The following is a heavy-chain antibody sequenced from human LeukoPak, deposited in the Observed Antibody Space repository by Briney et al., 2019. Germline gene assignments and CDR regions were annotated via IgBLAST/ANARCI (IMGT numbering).Heavy chain of an antibody. V-gene: IGHV3-48*01. CDR3: ARDGVLWEPTI. Sequence: GGSLRLSRAASGFTFRNHGMNWVRQAPGKGLEWVSYISSSSSTIYYADSVKGRFTISRDNAKNSLYLQMNSLRAEDTAVYYCARDGVLWEPTIWGQGTLVTVSS. J-gene: IGHJ4*02. D-gene: IGHD1-26*01. CDR1: GFTFRNHG. CDR2: ISSSSSTI.